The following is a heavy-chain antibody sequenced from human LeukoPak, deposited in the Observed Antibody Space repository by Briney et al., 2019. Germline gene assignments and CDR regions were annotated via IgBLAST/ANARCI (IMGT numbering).Heavy chain of an antibody. J-gene: IGHJ5*02. D-gene: IGHD3-3*01. CDR3: ARMGLRITIFGVVMSPPDNWFDP. CDR1: GYTFTSYG. Sequence: GASVKVSCKASGYTFTSYGISWVRQAPGQGLEWMGWISAYNGNTNYAQKLQGRVTMTTDTSTSTAYMELRSLRSDDTAVYYCARMGLRITIFGVVMSPPDNWFDPWGQGTLVTVSS. V-gene: IGHV1-18*01. CDR2: ISAYNGNT.